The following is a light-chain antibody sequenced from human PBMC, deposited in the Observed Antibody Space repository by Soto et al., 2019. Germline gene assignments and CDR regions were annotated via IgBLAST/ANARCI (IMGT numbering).Light chain of an antibody. CDR3: QSYDSSLSGWV. J-gene: IGLJ3*02. Sequence: QSVLTQLPSVSGAPGQRVTISCTGSSSNIGAGYDVHWYQQLPGTAPKLLIYGNSNRPSGVPDRFSGSKSGTSASLAITGLQAEDEADYDCQSYDSSLSGWVFGGGTKLTVL. CDR1: SSNIGAGYD. V-gene: IGLV1-40*01. CDR2: GNS.